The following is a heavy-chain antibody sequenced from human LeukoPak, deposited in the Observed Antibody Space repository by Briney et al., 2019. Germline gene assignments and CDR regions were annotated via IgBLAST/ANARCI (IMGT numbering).Heavy chain of an antibody. CDR2: IYYSGSP. V-gene: IGHV4-30-4*08. J-gene: IGHJ4*02. CDR1: GGSVSSGDYY. D-gene: IGHD3-9*01. CDR3: ARDRYFIGFDY. Sequence: SQTLSLTCSVSGGSVSSGDYYWSWIRQPPGKGLEWIGYIYYSGSPYYNPSLKSRVSISVDTSKNQFSLKLTSVTAADTAVYYCARDRYFIGFDYWGQGTLVTVSS.